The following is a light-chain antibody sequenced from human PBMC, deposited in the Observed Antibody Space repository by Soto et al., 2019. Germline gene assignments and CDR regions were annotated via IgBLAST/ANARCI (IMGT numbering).Light chain of an antibody. CDR2: GVT. CDR1: SSDVGGYNY. Sequence: QSALTQPASVSGSPGQSITISCTGTSSDVGGYNYVSWYQQRPGKAPKLMIYGVTNRPSGVSSRFSGSMSGNTASLTISGLQAEDEAEYFCNSYTSSSTFVFGTGTKLTVL. J-gene: IGLJ1*01. V-gene: IGLV2-14*01. CDR3: NSYTSSSTFV.